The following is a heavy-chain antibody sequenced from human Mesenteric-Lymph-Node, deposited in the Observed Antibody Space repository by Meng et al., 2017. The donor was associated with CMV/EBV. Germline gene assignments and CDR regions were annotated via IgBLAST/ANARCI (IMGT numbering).Heavy chain of an antibody. CDR1: GFTFKNNA. D-gene: IGHD2-15*01. CDR3: AKSPRYCCGGDCYGTDLLLDY. J-gene: IGHJ4*02. Sequence: GESLKISCEASGFTFKNNAMSWVRQAPGKGLEWVSVTGGSGLTSRYADSVKGRFTISRDNSKNTLYLEMNSLKVEDTGVYYCAKSPRYCCGGDCYGTDLLLDYWGQGTLVTVSS. CDR2: TGGSGLTS. V-gene: IGHV3-23*01.